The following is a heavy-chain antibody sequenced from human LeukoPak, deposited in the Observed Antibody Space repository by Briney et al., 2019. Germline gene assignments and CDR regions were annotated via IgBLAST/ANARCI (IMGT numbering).Heavy chain of an antibody. D-gene: IGHD3-22*01. J-gene: IGHJ4*02. CDR1: GYTFTSYD. Sequence: ASVKVSCKASGYTFTSYDINWVRQATGQGLEWMGWMNPNSGNTGYAQKFQGRVTMTRNTSISTAYMELSSLRSEDTAVYYCARDLNSYYDSSGYYYYYWGQGTLVTVSS. CDR3: ARDLNSYYDSSGYYYYY. V-gene: IGHV1-8*01. CDR2: MNPNSGNT.